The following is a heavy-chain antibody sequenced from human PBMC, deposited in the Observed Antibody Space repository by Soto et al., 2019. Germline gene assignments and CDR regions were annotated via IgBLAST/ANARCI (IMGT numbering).Heavy chain of an antibody. CDR1: GFTFSSYA. J-gene: IGHJ4*02. CDR2: ISYDGSNK. V-gene: IGHV3-30-3*01. D-gene: IGHD3-22*01. Sequence: QVQLVESGGGVVQPGRSLRLSCAASGFTFSSYAMHWVHQAPGKGLEWVAVISYDGSNKYYADSVKGRFTISRDNSKNTLYLQMNSLRAEDTAVYYCARDSADSSGYYFPFDYWGQGTLVTVSS. CDR3: ARDSADSSGYYFPFDY.